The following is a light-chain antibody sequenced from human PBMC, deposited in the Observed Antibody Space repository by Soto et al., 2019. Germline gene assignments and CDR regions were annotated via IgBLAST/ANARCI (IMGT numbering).Light chain of an antibody. J-gene: IGKJ1*01. CDR1: QSVRNSY. V-gene: IGKV3-20*01. CDR2: AAS. CDR3: QQYHNSPCT. Sequence: EIVLTQSPGTLSLSPGERATLSCRASQSVRNSYLAWYQQRPGQAPRLLIYAASSRATGIPDRFSGSGSGTDFTLAISRLEPEDFAVYFCQQYHNSPCTFGQGTKVEIK.